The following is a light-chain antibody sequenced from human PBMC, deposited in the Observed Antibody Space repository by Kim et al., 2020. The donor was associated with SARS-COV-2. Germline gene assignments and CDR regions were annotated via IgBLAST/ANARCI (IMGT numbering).Light chain of an antibody. Sequence: ASLGDRVTITCRASQGISRSLAWYQQKPGKAPELLIYDASTLQRGVPSGFSGSGSGTEFTLTITTLQPEDFATYYCQQHNAYPPTFGGGTKVEIK. CDR3: QQHNAYPPT. V-gene: IGKV1-9*01. CDR1: QGISRS. J-gene: IGKJ4*01. CDR2: DAS.